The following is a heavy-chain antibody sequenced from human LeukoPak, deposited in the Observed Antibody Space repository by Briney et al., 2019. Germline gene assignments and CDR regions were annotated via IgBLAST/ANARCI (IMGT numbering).Heavy chain of an antibody. Sequence: PSETLSLTCAVYGGSFSGYYWSWIRQPPGKGLEWIGEINHSGSTNYNPSLKSRVTISVDTSKNQFSLKLSSVTAADTAVYYCARDVVATMHDYWGQGTLVTVSS. J-gene: IGHJ4*02. V-gene: IGHV4-34*01. CDR2: INHSGST. CDR1: GGSFSGYY. CDR3: ARDVVATMHDY. D-gene: IGHD2-15*01.